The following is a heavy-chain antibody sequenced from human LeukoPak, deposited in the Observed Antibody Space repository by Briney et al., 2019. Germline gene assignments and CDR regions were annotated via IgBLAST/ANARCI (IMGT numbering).Heavy chain of an antibody. V-gene: IGHV4-34*01. CDR1: GGSFSGYY. J-gene: IGHJ4*02. CDR2: INHSGST. CDR3: VTYYYDSSGPKKNY. D-gene: IGHD3-22*01. Sequence: SETLSLTCAVYGGSFSGYYWSWIRQPPGKGLEWIGEINHSGSTNYNPSLKSRVTISVDTSKKQFSLKLSSVTAADTAVYYCVTYYYDSSGPKKNYWGQGTLVTVSS.